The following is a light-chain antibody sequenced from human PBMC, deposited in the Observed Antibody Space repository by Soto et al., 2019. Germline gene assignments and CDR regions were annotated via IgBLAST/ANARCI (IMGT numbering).Light chain of an antibody. Sequence: AIRMTQSPSSLSASTGDRVTISCRASQGISSYLAWYQQKPEKAPKLLIYAASNLKSGASSRFSGSGSGTDFSLTISCLQSEDFATYYCQQYYSYPWNFGQGTKGDI. CDR1: QGISSY. V-gene: IGKV1-8*01. CDR2: AAS. CDR3: QQYYSYPWN. J-gene: IGKJ1*01.